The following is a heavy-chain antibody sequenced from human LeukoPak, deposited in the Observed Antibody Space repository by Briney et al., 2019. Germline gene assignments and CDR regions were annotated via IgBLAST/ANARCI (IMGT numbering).Heavy chain of an antibody. CDR1: GGSISGYY. D-gene: IGHD1-26*01. CDR3: ARLVGASWHDAFDI. V-gene: IGHV4-59*01. Sequence: NASETLSLTCTVSGGSISGYYWSWIRQPPGKRLEWIGYIYYSGSTNYNPSLKSRVTISVDTSKNQFSLKLSSVTAADTAVYYCARLVGASWHDAFDIWGQGTMVTVSS. J-gene: IGHJ3*02. CDR2: IYYSGST.